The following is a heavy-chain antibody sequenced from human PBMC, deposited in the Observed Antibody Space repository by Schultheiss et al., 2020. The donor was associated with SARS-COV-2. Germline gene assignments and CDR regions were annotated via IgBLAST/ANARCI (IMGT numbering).Heavy chain of an antibody. Sequence: SGPTLVKPTQTLTLTCTFSGFSLSTSGVGVGWIRQPPGKALEWLALIYWNDDRRYSPSLKSRLTITKETSRNQVVLTMTNMDPVDTATYYCARSYGSGSSYYYYGMDVWGQGTTVTVSS. CDR3: ARSYGSGSSYYYYGMDV. V-gene: IGHV2-5*01. CDR2: IYWNDDR. J-gene: IGHJ6*02. D-gene: IGHD3-10*01. CDR1: GFSLSTSGVG.